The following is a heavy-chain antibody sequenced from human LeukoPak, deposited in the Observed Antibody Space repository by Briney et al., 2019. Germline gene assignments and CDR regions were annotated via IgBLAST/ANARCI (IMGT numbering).Heavy chain of an antibody. D-gene: IGHD2-2*02. CDR2: ISRSNTI. J-gene: IGHJ4*02. Sequence: PGGSLRLSCAASGFTFSTYSKNWVRQAPGKGLEWVSYISRSNTIYYAGSVKGRFTISRDNAKNSLYLQMNGLRAEDTAVYYCARYYRPVYCSSTSCYINAFDYWGQGTLVTVSS. CDR1: GFTFSTYS. CDR3: ARYYRPVYCSSTSCYINAFDY. V-gene: IGHV3-48*04.